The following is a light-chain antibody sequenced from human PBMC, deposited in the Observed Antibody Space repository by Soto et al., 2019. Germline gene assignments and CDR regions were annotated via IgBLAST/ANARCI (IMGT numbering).Light chain of an antibody. V-gene: IGKV3-15*01. CDR3: QQYNTWPQT. CDR1: QSVATT. Sequence: EAELTQSPATLSVSPGERVTLSCRASQSVATTLALYQQGPGLAPRVLIDGASKRAIGLPARCSGSGSATEITLTIASLQSEHFAVYYGQQYNTWPQTFGQGTKVDIK. CDR2: GAS. J-gene: IGKJ1*01.